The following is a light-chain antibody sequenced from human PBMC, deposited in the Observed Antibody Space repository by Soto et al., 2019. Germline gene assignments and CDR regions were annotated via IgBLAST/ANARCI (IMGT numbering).Light chain of an antibody. V-gene: IGKV1-5*03. Sequence: DIQMTQSPSTLSASVGDRVTITCRASQSISSWLAWYQQTPGKAPKLLIYKASSLESGVPSRFSGSGSGTEFTLTISSLQPYDFATYYCQQYNSYSPWTFGQGTKLEIK. CDR2: KAS. CDR1: QSISSW. CDR3: QQYNSYSPWT. J-gene: IGKJ2*02.